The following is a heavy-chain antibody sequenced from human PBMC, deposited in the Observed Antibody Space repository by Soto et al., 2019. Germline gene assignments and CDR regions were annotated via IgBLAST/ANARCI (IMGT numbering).Heavy chain of an antibody. J-gene: IGHJ6*02. V-gene: IGHV3-21*01. CDR1: GFTFSTYS. CDR2: ISDSSSYK. D-gene: IGHD3-22*01. CDR3: ARYDSSGYYWPYYYYGMDV. Sequence: EVQLVESGGGLVKPGGSLRLSCAASGFTFSTYSMNWVRQAPGKGLEWVSSISDSSSYKYYADSVKGRFTISRDNAKNSLYLQMNSLRADDTSVYYCARYDSSGYYWPYYYYGMDVWGQGTTVTVSS.